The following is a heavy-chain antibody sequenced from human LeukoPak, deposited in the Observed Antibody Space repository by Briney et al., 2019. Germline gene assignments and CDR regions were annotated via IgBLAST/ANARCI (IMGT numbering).Heavy chain of an antibody. V-gene: IGHV3-9*03. D-gene: IGHD5-18*01. CDR2: ISWNSGFI. J-gene: IGHJ4*02. Sequence: GGSLRLSCAASGFTFDDYAMHWVRQAPGKGLEWVSGISWNSGFIGYADSVKGRFTISRDKAKKTLYLQMNSLRAEDMALYYCARHLSGVTGYTYGRGFDYWGQGTLVTVSS. CDR1: GFTFDDYA. CDR3: ARHLSGVTGYTYGRGFDY.